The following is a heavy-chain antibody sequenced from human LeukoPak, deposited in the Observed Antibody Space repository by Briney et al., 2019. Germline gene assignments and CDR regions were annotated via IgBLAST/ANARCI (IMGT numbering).Heavy chain of an antibody. CDR3: ARQGITIFGVVIGAYFDY. Sequence: SETLSLTCTVSGGSISSSSYYWGWIRQPPGKGLEWIGSIYYSGSTYYNPSLKSRVTISVDTSKNQFSLKLSSVTAADTAVYYCARQGITIFGVVIGAYFDYWGQGTLVTVSS. CDR2: IYYSGST. CDR1: GGSISSSSYY. V-gene: IGHV4-39*01. J-gene: IGHJ4*02. D-gene: IGHD3-3*01.